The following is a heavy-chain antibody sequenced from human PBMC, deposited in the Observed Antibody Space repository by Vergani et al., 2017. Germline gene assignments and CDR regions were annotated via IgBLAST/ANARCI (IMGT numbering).Heavy chain of an antibody. D-gene: IGHD1-1*01. Sequence: EVQLLESGGGLVQPGGSLRLSCAASGFTFSNYAMSWVRQAPGKGLEWVSVSSGSGGSTYYADPVKGRFTISRDNSKNTLYLQMNSLRAEDTAVYYCAKDPAGAFNCDDRDASDIASQGTIVTVSS. J-gene: IGHJ3*02. CDR3: AKDPAGAFNCDDRDASDI. CDR1: GFTFSNYA. CDR2: SSGSGGST. V-gene: IGHV3-23*01.